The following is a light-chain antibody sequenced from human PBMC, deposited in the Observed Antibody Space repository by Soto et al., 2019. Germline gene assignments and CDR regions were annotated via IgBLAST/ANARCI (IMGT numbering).Light chain of an antibody. Sequence: IVMTQSPATLSVSPGERATLSCRASQSVGSNLAWYQQKPGQAPRLLIYGASTRATGIPARFSGSGSGTEFTLTISRRQSEDVAVYYCQQYNNWAFTFGPGTKVDIK. J-gene: IGKJ3*01. CDR1: QSVGSN. V-gene: IGKV3-15*01. CDR3: QQYNNWAFT. CDR2: GAS.